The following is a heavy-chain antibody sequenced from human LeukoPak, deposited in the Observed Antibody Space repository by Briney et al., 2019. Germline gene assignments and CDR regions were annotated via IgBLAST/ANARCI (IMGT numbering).Heavy chain of an antibody. CDR2: ISGSGGST. D-gene: IGHD6-19*01. J-gene: IGHJ4*02. V-gene: IGHV3-23*01. CDR1: GFTFTSYA. CDR3: AKAYSSGSFYYFDY. Sequence: GGSLRLSCAASGFTFTSYAMSWVRQAPGKGLEWVSAISGSGGSTYYADSVKGRFTISRDNSKNTLYLQMNSLRAEDTAVYYCAKAYSSGSFYYFDYWGQGTLVTVSS.